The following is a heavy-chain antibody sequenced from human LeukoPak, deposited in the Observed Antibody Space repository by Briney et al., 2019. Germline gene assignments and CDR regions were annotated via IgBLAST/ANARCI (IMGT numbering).Heavy chain of an antibody. J-gene: IGHJ4*02. CDR3: ARSEHWEWLDY. CDR1: GGTFSSYA. CDR2: IIPIFGTA. V-gene: IGHV1-69*05. Sequence: ASVKVSCKASGGTFSSYAISWVRQAPGQGLEWMGGIIPIFGTASYAQKFQGRVTITTDESTSTAYMELSSLRSEDTAVYYCARSEHWEWLDYWGQGTLVTVSS. D-gene: IGHD3-3*01.